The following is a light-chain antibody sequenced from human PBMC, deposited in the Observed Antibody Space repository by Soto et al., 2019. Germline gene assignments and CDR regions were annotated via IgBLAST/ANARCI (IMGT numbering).Light chain of an antibody. Sequence: VLTPPPPASRAPGQSVTLSCPGTSRDIGGYDYVSWYQQHPGKAPKLMVYEVSKRPSGVPDRFSGSKSGNTASLTVSGLQAEDEADYYCSSYAGSNNFVVFGGGTKVTVL. CDR2: EVS. CDR1: SRDIGGYDY. J-gene: IGLJ2*01. CDR3: SSYAGSNNFVV. V-gene: IGLV2-8*01.